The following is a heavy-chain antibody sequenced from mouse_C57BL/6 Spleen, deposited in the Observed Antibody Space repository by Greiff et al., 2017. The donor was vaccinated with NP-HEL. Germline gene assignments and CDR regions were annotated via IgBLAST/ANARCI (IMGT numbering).Heavy chain of an antibody. CDR1: GYTFTSYW. CDR2: IYPSDSET. J-gene: IGHJ1*03. CDR3: ARRGYGSSYWYFDV. V-gene: IGHV1-61*01. Sequence: VKLQQPGAELVRPGSSVKLSCKASGYTFTSYWMDWVKQRPGQGLEWIGNIYPSDSETHYNQKFKDKATLTVDKSSSTAYMQLSSLTSEDSAVYYCARRGYGSSYWYFDVWGTGTTVTVAS. D-gene: IGHD1-1*01.